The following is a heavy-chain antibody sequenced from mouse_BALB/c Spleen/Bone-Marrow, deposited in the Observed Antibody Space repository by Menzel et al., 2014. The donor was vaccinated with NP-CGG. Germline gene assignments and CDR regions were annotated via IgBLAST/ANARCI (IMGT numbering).Heavy chain of an antibody. CDR1: GFTFSSFG. CDR2: ISSGSSTI. J-gene: IGHJ3*01. Sequence: EVQGVESGGGLVQPGGSRKLSCAASGFTFSSFGMHWVRQAPEKGLEWVAYISSGSSTIYYADTVKGRFTISRDNPKNTLFLQMTSLRSEDTAMYYCARDFYDGYYRFAYWGQGTLVTVSA. CDR3: ARDFYDGYYRFAY. D-gene: IGHD2-3*01. V-gene: IGHV5-17*02.